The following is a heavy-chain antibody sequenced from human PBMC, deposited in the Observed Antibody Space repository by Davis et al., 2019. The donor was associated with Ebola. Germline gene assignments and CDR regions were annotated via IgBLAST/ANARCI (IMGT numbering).Heavy chain of an antibody. D-gene: IGHD4-11*01. J-gene: IGHJ6*02. CDR2: IIPIIGIS. CDR1: GNSFISSA. Sequence: AASVKVSCKASGNSFISSAVNWVRQAPGQRLEWMGRIIPIIGISDYAQNFQGRVVMTADQSTNTAYMELSSLKSEDTAVYYCAISDYSTPSYFFLMHVWGQGTTVTVSS. CDR3: AISDYSTPSYFFLMHV. V-gene: IGHV1-69*04.